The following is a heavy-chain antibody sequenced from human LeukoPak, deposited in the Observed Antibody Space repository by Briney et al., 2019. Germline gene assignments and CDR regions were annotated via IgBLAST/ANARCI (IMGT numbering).Heavy chain of an antibody. CDR1: GASMNTHY. V-gene: IGHV4-59*11. CDR3: ATIRRGNIFGYFDF. Sequence: KPSETLSLTCAVSGASMNTHYWSWIRQPPGKGLEWIGYMLDTVTTKDNPSLKSRFTLSADTSKNQFSLRLTSVPAADTAVYYCATIRRGNIFGYFDFWGQGIPVTVSS. J-gene: IGHJ4*02. D-gene: IGHD5-18*01. CDR2: MLDTVTT.